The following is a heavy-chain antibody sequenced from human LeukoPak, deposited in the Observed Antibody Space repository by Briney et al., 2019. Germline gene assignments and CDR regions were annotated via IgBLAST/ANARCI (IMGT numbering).Heavy chain of an antibody. CDR3: AREGATYFDH. CDR1: GFIFSSYW. J-gene: IGHJ4*02. V-gene: IGHV3-7*01. CDR2: IKQDGSEK. D-gene: IGHD1-26*01. Sequence: HPGGSLRLSCAAFGFIFSSYWMSWVRQAPGKGLEWVANIKQDGSEKYYVDSVKGRFTISRDNAKNSLYLQMNSLRAEDTAVYYCAREGATYFDHWGQGTLVTVSS.